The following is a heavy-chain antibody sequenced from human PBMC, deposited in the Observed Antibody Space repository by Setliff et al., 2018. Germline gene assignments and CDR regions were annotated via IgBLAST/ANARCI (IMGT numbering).Heavy chain of an antibody. CDR1: GDSISRSTYY. Sequence: SETLSLTCTLSGDSISRSTYYWGWIRQSPGKGLDWIGTVDRSGNTFYNPPLNSRVTIALDTSKHQFSLKMSSMTAADTAVYYCASGSYYDSSGYSPDFFDYWGQRTLVTVSS. CDR2: VDRSGNT. J-gene: IGHJ4*02. CDR3: ASGSYYDSSGYSPDFFDY. V-gene: IGHV4-39*01. D-gene: IGHD3-22*01.